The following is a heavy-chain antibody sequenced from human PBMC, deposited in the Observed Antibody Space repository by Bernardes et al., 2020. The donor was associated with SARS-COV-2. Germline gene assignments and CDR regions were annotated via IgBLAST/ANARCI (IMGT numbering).Heavy chain of an antibody. Sequence: GGSLRLSCAASGFTFSDYYMSWIRQAPGKGLEWVSYISSSSSYTNYADSVKGRFTISRDNAKNSLYLQMNSLRAEDTAVYYCARGSTIFGVVTHFDYWGQGTLVTVSS. V-gene: IGHV3-11*05. CDR3: ARGSTIFGVVTHFDY. D-gene: IGHD3-3*01. CDR2: ISSSSSYT. J-gene: IGHJ4*02. CDR1: GFTFSDYY.